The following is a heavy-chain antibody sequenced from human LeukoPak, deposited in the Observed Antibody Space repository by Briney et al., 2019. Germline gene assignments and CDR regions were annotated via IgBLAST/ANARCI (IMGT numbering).Heavy chain of an antibody. D-gene: IGHD6-6*01. J-gene: IGHJ5*02. CDR3: ARYSSSPGSVAWFDP. V-gene: IGHV4-61*02. CDR1: GGSISSGSYY. Sequence: SQTLSLTCTVSGGSISSGSYYWSWIRQPAGKGLEWIGRIYTSGSTNYNPSLKSRVTISVDTSKNRFSLKLSSVTAADTAVYYCARYSSSPGSVAWFDPWGQGTLVTVSS. CDR2: IYTSGST.